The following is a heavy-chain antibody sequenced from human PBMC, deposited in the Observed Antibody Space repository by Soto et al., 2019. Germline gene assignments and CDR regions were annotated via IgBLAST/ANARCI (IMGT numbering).Heavy chain of an antibody. CDR1: GGSFSGYY. Sequence: PSETLSLTCAVYGGSFSGYYWSWIRQPPGKGLEWIGEINHSGSTNYNPSLKSRVTISVDTSKNQFSLKLSSVTAADAAVYYCARAPNRLYIWNCCPNRQNYFDFWGRGSFVIGSS. CDR3: ARAPNRLYIWNCCPNRQNYFDF. V-gene: IGHV4-34*01. CDR2: INHSGST. J-gene: IGHJ4*02. D-gene: IGHD1-7*01.